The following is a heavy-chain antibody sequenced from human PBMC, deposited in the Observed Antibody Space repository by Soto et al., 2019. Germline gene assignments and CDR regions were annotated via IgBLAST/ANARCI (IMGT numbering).Heavy chain of an antibody. V-gene: IGHV3-23*01. CDR1: GFTFSSYA. Sequence: GGSLRLSCAASGFTFSSYAMSWVRQAPGKGLEWVSAISGSGGSTYYADSVKGRFTISRDNSKNTPYLQMNGLRAEDTAVYYCAKGLYSSGWTNWGQGTLVTVS. CDR3: AKGLYSSGWTN. D-gene: IGHD6-19*01. CDR2: ISGSGGST. J-gene: IGHJ4*02.